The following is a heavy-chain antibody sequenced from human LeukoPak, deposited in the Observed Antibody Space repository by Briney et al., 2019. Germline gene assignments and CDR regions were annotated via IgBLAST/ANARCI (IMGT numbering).Heavy chain of an antibody. D-gene: IGHD5-18*01. V-gene: IGHV5-51*01. J-gene: IGHJ4*02. Sequence: GEPLKISCKGSGNSFSNYWIGWVRQMPGKGLEWMGIIYPGDSDTRYSPSLQGHVTISADKFTSTAYLQWTSLKASDTAMYYCARHKRSTAMEYWGQGTLVTVSS. CDR1: GNSFSNYW. CDR2: IYPGDSDT. CDR3: ARHKRSTAMEY.